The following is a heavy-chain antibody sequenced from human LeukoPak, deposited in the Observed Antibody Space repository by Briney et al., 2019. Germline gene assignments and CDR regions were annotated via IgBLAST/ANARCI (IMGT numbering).Heavy chain of an antibody. CDR1: GFIFRRYW. V-gene: IGHV3-7*01. Sequence: PGGSLRLSCAASGFIFRRYWMSWVRQAPGKGLEWVANIKEDGSEKYYVDFAKGRFTISRDNAENSVYLQMNSLRAEDTAVYYCARDSARSDYWGQGTLVTVSS. CDR2: IKEDGSEK. D-gene: IGHD6-6*01. J-gene: IGHJ4*02. CDR3: ARDSARSDY.